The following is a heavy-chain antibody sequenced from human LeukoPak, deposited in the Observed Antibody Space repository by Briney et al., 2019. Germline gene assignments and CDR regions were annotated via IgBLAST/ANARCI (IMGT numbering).Heavy chain of an antibody. CDR3: ARLLGRFLEWLRFDP. Sequence: SVKVSCKASGGTFSSYAISWVRQAPGLGLEWMGGIIPIFGTANYAQKFQGRVTITTDESTSTAYMELSSLRSEDTAVYYCARLLGRFLEWLRFDPWGQGTLVTVSS. D-gene: IGHD3-3*01. CDR2: IIPIFGTA. CDR1: GGTFSSYA. V-gene: IGHV1-69*05. J-gene: IGHJ5*02.